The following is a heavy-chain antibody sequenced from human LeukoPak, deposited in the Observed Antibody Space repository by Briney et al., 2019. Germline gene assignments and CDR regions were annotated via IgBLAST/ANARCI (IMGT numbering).Heavy chain of an antibody. CDR2: LRGDGET. Sequence: GGSLRLSCAASGFTFSNYAMSWVRRAPAGGLEWVSSLRGDGETFYADSVKGRFTLSRDDSRNTVYLQLNNLRVEDTAVYYCAKGSWVSNADAVLWGQGTLVTVSS. V-gene: IGHV3-23*01. J-gene: IGHJ4*02. CDR1: GFTFSNYA. CDR3: AKGSWVSNADAVL. D-gene: IGHD1-1*01.